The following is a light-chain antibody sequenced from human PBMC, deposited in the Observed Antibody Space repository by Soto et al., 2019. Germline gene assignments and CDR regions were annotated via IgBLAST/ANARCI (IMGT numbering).Light chain of an antibody. CDR2: EVN. V-gene: IGLV2-8*01. CDR3: SSYAGTNNRYV. J-gene: IGLJ1*01. Sequence: QSALTQPPSAGGSPGQSVTISCTGTGRDIVGYNFVSWYQQHPGKVPKLIIYEVNKRHSGVPDRFSGSKSGNPASLTVSGLQADDEADYYCSSYAGTNNRYVFGTGTKLNVL. CDR1: GRDIVGYNF.